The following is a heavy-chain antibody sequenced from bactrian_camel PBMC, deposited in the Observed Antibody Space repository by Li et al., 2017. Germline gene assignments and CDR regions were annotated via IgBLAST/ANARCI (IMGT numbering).Heavy chain of an antibody. Sequence: QVQLVESGGGSVQTGGSLRLSCTAPGFTSKRCGMDWYRLREGKQREWVAVIDHDGTPRYPDSTKGRFTISRDNAHNTVALQMNSLKPEDTAVYYCMRDRVCSGGDCFWLVWGQGTQVTVS. CDR3: MRDRVCSGGDCFWLV. CDR2: IDHDGTP. V-gene: IGHV3S53*01. CDR1: GFTSKRCG. J-gene: IGHJ4*01. D-gene: IGHD1*01.